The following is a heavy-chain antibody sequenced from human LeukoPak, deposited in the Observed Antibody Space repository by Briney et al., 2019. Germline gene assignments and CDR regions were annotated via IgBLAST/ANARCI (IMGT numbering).Heavy chain of an antibody. D-gene: IGHD4-17*01. CDR3: ARGDDYGDEYFDY. J-gene: IGHJ4*02. CDR1: GYTFASYY. Sequence: ASVKVSCKASGYTFASYYMHWVRQAPGQGLEWLGIINPSAGTISYAQKFQGRVTMTRDTPTSTVYMELSSLRSEDTAVYYCARGDDYGDEYFDYWGQGALVTVSS. CDR2: INPSAGTI. V-gene: IGHV1-46*01.